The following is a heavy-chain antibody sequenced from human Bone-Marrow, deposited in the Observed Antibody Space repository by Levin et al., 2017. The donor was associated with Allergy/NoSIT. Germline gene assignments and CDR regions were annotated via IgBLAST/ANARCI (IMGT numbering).Heavy chain of an antibody. CDR3: ARDKHCISSSCSGL. CDR2: IYSGGST. CDR1: GFTISNNY. Sequence: GESLKISCAASGFTISNNYMRWVRQAPGKGLEWVSLIYSGGSTYYADSVKGRFTISRDSSKNTLYLQMNSLRAEDTAVYYCARDKHCISSSCSGLWGQGTLVTVSS. D-gene: IGHD2-2*01. J-gene: IGHJ4*02. V-gene: IGHV3-53*01.